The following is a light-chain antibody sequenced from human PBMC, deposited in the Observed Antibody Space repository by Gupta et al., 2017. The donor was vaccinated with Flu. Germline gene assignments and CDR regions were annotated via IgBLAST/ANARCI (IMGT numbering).Light chain of an antibody. CDR3: QQSYGLPWT. CDR2: AAS. Sequence: DIQMTQSPSYLSASVGDRVTITCRATQSITGYLNWYQQKPGKAPKLLIYAASRLESGVPPRFSGSGSGADCTLAISSLEPEDFASYFCQQSYGLPWTFGQGTKVEIK. CDR1: QSITGY. V-gene: IGKV1-39*01. J-gene: IGKJ1*01.